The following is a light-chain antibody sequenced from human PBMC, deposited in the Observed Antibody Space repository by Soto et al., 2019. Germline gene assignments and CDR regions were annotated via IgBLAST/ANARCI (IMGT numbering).Light chain of an antibody. J-gene: IGLJ1*01. Sequence: QSALTQPRSVSGSPGQSVTISCTGTSSDVGGYNAVSWYQQNPGKAPKIMIYDVSKRPSGVPDRFSGSKSGNTASLTISGLQAEDEADYYCCSYAGSSIYVYGPPTKVTVL. V-gene: IGLV2-11*01. CDR1: SSDVGGYNA. CDR2: DVS. CDR3: CSYAGSSIYV.